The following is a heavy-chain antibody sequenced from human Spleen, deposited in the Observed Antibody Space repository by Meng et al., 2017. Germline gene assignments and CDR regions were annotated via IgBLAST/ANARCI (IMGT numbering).Heavy chain of an antibody. Sequence: QVQLQESGPGLVKPSGTLSLTCAVSGGSISSSNWWSWVRQPPGKGLEWIGEIYHSGSTNYNPSLKSRVTISVDKSKNQFSLEVTSVTAADTAVYYCVRSSGWVRTGFDPWGQGTLVTVSS. D-gene: IGHD6-19*01. CDR2: IYHSGST. CDR3: VRSSGWVRTGFDP. CDR1: GGSISSSNW. V-gene: IGHV4-4*02. J-gene: IGHJ5*02.